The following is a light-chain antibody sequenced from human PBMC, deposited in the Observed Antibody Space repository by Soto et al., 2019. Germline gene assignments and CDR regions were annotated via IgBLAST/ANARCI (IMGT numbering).Light chain of an antibody. CDR1: QTVSSNY. V-gene: IGKV3-20*01. CDR2: GAS. J-gene: IGKJ5*01. CDR3: QQYHKWPPIT. Sequence: EIILTQSPDTLSLSPGERATLSCRAIQTVSSNYLAWCQQRPGQAPRLLIYGASSRATGIPDRFSGSGSGTDFTLTISRLEPEDSAVYYCQQYHKWPPITFGQGTRLEIK.